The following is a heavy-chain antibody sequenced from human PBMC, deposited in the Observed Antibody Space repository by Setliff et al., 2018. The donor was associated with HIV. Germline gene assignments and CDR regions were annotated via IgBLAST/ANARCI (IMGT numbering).Heavy chain of an antibody. V-gene: IGHV4-39*07. D-gene: IGHD3-22*01. Sequence: LSLTCTVSGGSISSDDYYWNWIRQPPGKGLEWIGEINHSGSTNYNPSLKSRVTISVETSKNQFSLKLSSVTAADTAVYFCARHVARFDYDTGGYYVSHFDYWGQGTQVTVSS. CDR1: GGSISSDDYY. CDR3: ARHVARFDYDTGGYYVSHFDY. CDR2: INHSGST. J-gene: IGHJ4*02.